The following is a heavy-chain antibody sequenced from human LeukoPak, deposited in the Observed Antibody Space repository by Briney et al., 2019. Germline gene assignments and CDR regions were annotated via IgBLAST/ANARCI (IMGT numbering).Heavy chain of an antibody. J-gene: IGHJ4*02. D-gene: IGHD5-18*01. V-gene: IGHV1-46*01. CDR2: INPSGGST. CDR3: ARGYTAMVSLVAGTLDY. CDR1: GYTFTSYY. Sequence: ASVKVSCKASGYTFTSYYMHWVRQAPGQGLEWMGIINPSGGSTSYAQKFQGRVTITRDTSASTAYMELSSLRSEDMAVYYCARGYTAMVSLVAGTLDYWGQGTLVTVSS.